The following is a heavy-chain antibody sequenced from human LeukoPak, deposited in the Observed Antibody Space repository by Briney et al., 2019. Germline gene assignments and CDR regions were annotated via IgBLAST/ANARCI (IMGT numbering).Heavy chain of an antibody. J-gene: IGHJ4*02. CDR2: INHSGST. Sequence: PSETLSLTCAVSGASISGSGYYWSWIRQPPGKGLEWIGEINHSGSTNYNPSLKSRVTISVDTSKNQFSLKLSSVTAADTAVYYCARGPRRYCSGGSCPYFDYWGQGTLVTVSS. CDR3: ARGPRRYCSGGSCPYFDY. CDR1: GASISGSGYY. D-gene: IGHD2-15*01. V-gene: IGHV4-34*01.